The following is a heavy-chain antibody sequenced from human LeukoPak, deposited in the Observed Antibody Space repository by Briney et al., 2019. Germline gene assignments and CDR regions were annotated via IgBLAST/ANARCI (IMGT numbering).Heavy chain of an antibody. CDR1: GFTFSNYG. CDR3: ARDLRSEYLDC. CDR2: IWYDGSKK. Sequence: GGSLRLSCAASGFTFSNYGMHWVRQAPGKGLEWVAVIWYDGSKKYYSDSVKGRFTISRDNSENTMSLQMNSVRAEDTAVYYCARDLRSEYLDCWGQGTLVTVSS. J-gene: IGHJ4*02. V-gene: IGHV3-33*01.